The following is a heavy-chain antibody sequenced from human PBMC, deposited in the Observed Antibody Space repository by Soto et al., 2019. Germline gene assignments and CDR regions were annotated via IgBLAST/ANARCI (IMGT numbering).Heavy chain of an antibody. J-gene: IGHJ6*03. V-gene: IGHV3-7*02. CDR2: IKQDGSEK. Sequence: PGGSLRLSCAASGFTFSSYWMSWVRQAPGKGLEWVANIKQDGSEKYYVDSVKGRFTISRDNAKNSLYLQMASLRAEDTAMYYCARVGARYYYYHYLAVWGKGTTVTVSS. CDR1: GFTFSSYW. CDR3: ARVGARYYYYHYLAV.